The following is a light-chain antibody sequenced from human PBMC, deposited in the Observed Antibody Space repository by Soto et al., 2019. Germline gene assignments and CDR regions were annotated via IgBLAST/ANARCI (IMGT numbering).Light chain of an antibody. J-gene: IGKJ1*01. CDR2: GAS. CDR1: QSVSSRY. V-gene: IGKV3-20*01. Sequence: EIVLTQSPGTLSLSPGETATLSCRASQSVSSRYFAWYQQKPGQAPRLLIYGASSRATCIPDRFSGSGSGTDFTLTISRLEPEDFAVYYCQQYVISPWTFGQGTKVEIK. CDR3: QQYVISPWT.